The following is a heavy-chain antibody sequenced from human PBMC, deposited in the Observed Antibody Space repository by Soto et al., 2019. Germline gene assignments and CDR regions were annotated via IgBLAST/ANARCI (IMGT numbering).Heavy chain of an antibody. V-gene: IGHV3-48*03. D-gene: IGHD5-12*01. Sequence: PGGSLRLSCAASGFTFSSYEMNWVRQAPGKWLEWVSYISSSGSTIYYADSVKGRFTISRDNAKNSLYLQMNSLRAEDTAVYYCARDFQNDIVATIPLCLTNYYGMDVWGQXTTVTVSS. CDR1: GFTFSSYE. J-gene: IGHJ6*02. CDR3: ARDFQNDIVATIPLCLTNYYGMDV. CDR2: ISSSGSTI.